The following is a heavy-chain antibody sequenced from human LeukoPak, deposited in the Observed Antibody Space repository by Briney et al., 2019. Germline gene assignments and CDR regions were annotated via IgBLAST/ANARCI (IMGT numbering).Heavy chain of an antibody. CDR2: ISGSGGST. CDR1: GFTFSSSA. Sequence: GGSLRLSCAASGFTFSSSAMSWVRQAPGKGLEWVSGISGSGGSTNYADSVKGRFTISRDNSKNTLYLQMNSLRAEDTAVYYCARGIAAPGRVFDYWGQGTLVTVSS. J-gene: IGHJ4*02. CDR3: ARGIAAPGRVFDY. D-gene: IGHD6-13*01. V-gene: IGHV3-23*01.